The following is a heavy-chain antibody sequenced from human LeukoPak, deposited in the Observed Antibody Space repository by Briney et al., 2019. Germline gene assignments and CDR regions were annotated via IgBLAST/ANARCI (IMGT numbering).Heavy chain of an antibody. V-gene: IGHV3-53*01. D-gene: IGHD6-13*01. CDR2: IYSYGTI. J-gene: IGHJ4*02. CDR3: ARGMQQQLAFDS. CDR1: RFTDSTSY. Sequence: GGSLRLFCTAWRFTDSTSYISWLRQARGKGLVCVSLIYSYGTIYSAGFLKGRFYISRDNSKNTLYLQMNSLRAEDTAFYYCARGMQQQLAFDSWGQGNLVTVSS.